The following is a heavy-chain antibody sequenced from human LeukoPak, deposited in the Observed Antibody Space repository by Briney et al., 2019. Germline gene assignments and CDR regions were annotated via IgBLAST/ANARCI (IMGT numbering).Heavy chain of an antibody. J-gene: IGHJ5*02. CDR1: GDSLSNYY. CDR3: ARAQADYDILTGPTTWFDP. Sequence: PSETLSLTCTVSGDSLSNYYWSWIRQPPGKGLEWIGYIYYNGGTNYNPSLKSRVTLSVDTSKNQFSLKLSSVTAADTAVYYCARAQADYDILTGPTTWFDPWGQGTLVTVSS. D-gene: IGHD3-9*01. CDR2: IYYNGGT. V-gene: IGHV4-59*01.